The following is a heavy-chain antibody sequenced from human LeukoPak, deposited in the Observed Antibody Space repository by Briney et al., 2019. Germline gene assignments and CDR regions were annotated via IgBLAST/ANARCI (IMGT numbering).Heavy chain of an antibody. D-gene: IGHD5-18*01. CDR1: GYTFTSYD. J-gene: IGHJ4*02. Sequence: ASVKVSCKASGYTFTSYDINWVRQATGQGLEWMGWMNPNSGNTGYAQKFQGRVTMTRDTSTSTVYMELSSLRSEDTAVYYCARGDSYGLFDYWGQGTLVTVSS. V-gene: IGHV1-8*01. CDR2: MNPNSGNT. CDR3: ARGDSYGLFDY.